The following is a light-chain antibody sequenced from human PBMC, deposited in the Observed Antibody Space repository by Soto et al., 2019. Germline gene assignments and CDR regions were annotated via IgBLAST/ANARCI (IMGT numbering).Light chain of an antibody. CDR2: AAS. CDR3: QELNSYPRT. Sequence: DIQLTQSPSFLSASVGDRVTITCRASQGISRYLAWYQQKPGRAPKLLIYAASTLQSAVPSRFSGSGSGTEFTLTIRGLQPEDFASYYCQELNSYPRTFGLGTKVEIK. V-gene: IGKV1-9*01. CDR1: QGISRY. J-gene: IGKJ1*01.